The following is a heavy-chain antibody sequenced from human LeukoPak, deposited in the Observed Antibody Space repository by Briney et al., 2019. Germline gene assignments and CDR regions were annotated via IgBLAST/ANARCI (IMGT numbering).Heavy chain of an antibody. CDR2: ISSSTSYI. Sequence: GGSLRLSCAASGFTFSSYSMNWVRQAPGKGLEWVSSISSSTSYIYYADSVKGRFTISRDNSKNTLYLQMNSLRAEDTAVYYCARGLRYSSSWDLYYYYYMDVWGKGTTVTVSS. D-gene: IGHD6-13*01. V-gene: IGHV3-21*04. J-gene: IGHJ6*03. CDR3: ARGLRYSSSWDLYYYYYMDV. CDR1: GFTFSSYS.